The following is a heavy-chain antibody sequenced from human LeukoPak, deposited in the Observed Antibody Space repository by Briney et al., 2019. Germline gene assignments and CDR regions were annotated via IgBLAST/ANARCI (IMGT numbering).Heavy chain of an antibody. CDR1: GDSISNSY. Sequence: PSETLSLTCTVSGDSISNSYWSWIRQPAGKGLEWIGRIHSSGSTNYNPSLKSRVTMSVDTSKDQFSLKLSSVTAADTAVYYCARGIWSGSQDAFDIWGQGTMVTVSP. D-gene: IGHD3-3*01. CDR2: IHSSGST. J-gene: IGHJ3*02. CDR3: ARGIWSGSQDAFDI. V-gene: IGHV4-4*07.